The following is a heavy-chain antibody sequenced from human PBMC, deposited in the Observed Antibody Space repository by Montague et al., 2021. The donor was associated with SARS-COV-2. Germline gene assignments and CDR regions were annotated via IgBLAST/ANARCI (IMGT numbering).Heavy chain of an antibody. J-gene: IGHJ4*02. D-gene: IGHD4-23*01. Sequence: SETLSLTCAVSGDSIMTTNWWSWVRQPPGKGLEWIGEIYQSGSTNYNPSLKSRVTMSVDKSKNQFSLELNSLTAADTALYYCMRAGGFANRPPVWGQGALVTVSS. V-gene: IGHV4-4*02. CDR1: GDSIMTTNW. CDR2: IYQSGST. CDR3: MRAGGFANRPPV.